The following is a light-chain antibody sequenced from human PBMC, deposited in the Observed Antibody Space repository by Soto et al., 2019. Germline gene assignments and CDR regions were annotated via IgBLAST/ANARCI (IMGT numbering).Light chain of an antibody. CDR1: QSVNSN. J-gene: IGKJ4*01. CDR3: QQYNNWPPLT. V-gene: IGKV3D-15*01. Sequence: EIVMTQSPATLSVSAGGRVTLSCRASQSVNSNLAWYQQKPGQAPRLLIYGASTRATGIPARFSGSGSGTDFTLTISSLQSEDVAVYYCQQYNNWPPLTFGGGTKVEIK. CDR2: GAS.